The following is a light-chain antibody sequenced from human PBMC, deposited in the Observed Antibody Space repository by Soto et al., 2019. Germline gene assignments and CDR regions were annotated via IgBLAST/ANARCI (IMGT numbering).Light chain of an antibody. V-gene: IGLV2-14*01. CDR3: SSYTSSSTYV. CDR1: TTGLGAYDY. Sequence: QSALTQPASVSGSPGQSITISCTGSTTGLGAYDYVSWYQQHPGQVPKLIIFEVTNRPSGVPDRFSGSKSGNTASLTISGLQADDEADYYCSSYTSSSTYVFGTGTKVTVL. CDR2: EVT. J-gene: IGLJ1*01.